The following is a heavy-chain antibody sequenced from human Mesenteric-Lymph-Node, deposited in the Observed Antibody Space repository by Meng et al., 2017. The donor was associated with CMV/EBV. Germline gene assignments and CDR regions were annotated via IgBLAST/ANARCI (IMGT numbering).Heavy chain of an antibody. V-gene: IGHV1-69*05. CDR3: ARAGLRLGYCSSTSCYTLNWFDP. CDR2: IIPIFGTA. Sequence: ISSLRQAPGQGLEWMGGIIPIFGTANYAQKFQGRVTITTDESTSTAYMELSSLRSEDTAVYYCARAGLRLGYCSSTSCYTLNWFDPWGQGTLVTVSS. J-gene: IGHJ5*02. D-gene: IGHD2-2*02.